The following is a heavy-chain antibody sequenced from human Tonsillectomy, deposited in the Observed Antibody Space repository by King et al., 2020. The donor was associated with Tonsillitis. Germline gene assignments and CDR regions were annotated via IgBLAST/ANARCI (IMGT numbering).Heavy chain of an antibody. CDR3: ATDSSGHGFDY. CDR1: GFTFTNAW. Sequence: VQLVESGGGLVKPGGSLRLSCTASGFTFTNAWMSWVRQAPGKGLEWVGRIKSKTDGGTTDYSAPVKGIFPIARDDLKDTRYLEMNSLKTEDTAVYYCATDSSGHGFDYWGQGTLVTVSS. D-gene: IGHD5-12*01. V-gene: IGHV3-15*01. CDR2: IKSKTDGGTT. J-gene: IGHJ4*02.